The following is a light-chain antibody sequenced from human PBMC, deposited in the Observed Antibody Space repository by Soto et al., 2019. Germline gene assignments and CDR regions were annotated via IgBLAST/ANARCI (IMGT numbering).Light chain of an antibody. V-gene: IGKV2-28*01. Sequence: EIVMTQSPLSLPVTPGEPASISCRPSQSLLHSDGYNYMGWYLQKPGHSPQLLIYLGSNRASGVPDRFSGSGSGTDFTLKISRVEADDVGVYYCMQALQTPTFGGGTKV. CDR2: LGS. J-gene: IGKJ4*01. CDR3: MQALQTPT. CDR1: QSLLHSDGYNY.